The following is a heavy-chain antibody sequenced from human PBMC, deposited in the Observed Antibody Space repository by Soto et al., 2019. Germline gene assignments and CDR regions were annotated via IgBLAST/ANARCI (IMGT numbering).Heavy chain of an antibody. CDR1: GFTVSSNY. CDR2: IYSGGST. Sequence: GGSLRLSCAASGFTVSSNYMSWVRQAPGKGLEWVSVIYSGGSTYYADSVKGRFTISRDNSKNTLYLQMNSLRAEDTAVYYRAKDGSGRYEDISYWGQGTLVTVSS. D-gene: IGHD1-26*01. V-gene: IGHV3-53*05. J-gene: IGHJ4*02. CDR3: AKDGSGRYEDISY.